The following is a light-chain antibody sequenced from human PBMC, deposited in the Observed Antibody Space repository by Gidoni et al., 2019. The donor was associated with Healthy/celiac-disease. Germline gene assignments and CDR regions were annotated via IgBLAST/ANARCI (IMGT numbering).Light chain of an antibody. Sequence: EIVLTQSPATLSFSPGERTTTSCSASTSVSSSLAWYQQKPGQAPRLLIYDASNRATGIPARFSGSGSGTDFTLTISSLVPEDFAVYYCQQRSNWRPSITFGQGTRLEIK. CDR3: QQRSNWRPSIT. CDR2: DAS. CDR1: TSVSSS. V-gene: IGKV3-11*01. J-gene: IGKJ5*01.